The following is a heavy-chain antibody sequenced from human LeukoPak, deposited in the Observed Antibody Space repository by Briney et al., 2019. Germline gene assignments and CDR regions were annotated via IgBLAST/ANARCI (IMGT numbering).Heavy chain of an antibody. CDR2: ISSSSSYI. J-gene: IGHJ5*02. CDR1: GFTFSSYS. D-gene: IGHD6-19*01. Sequence: GGSLRLSCAASGFTFSSYSMNWVRQAPGKGLEWVSSISSSSSYIYYADSVKGRFTISRDNAKNSLYLQMNSLRAEDTAVYYCARGFGSGWWGDWFDPWGQGTLVTASS. CDR3: ARGFGSGWWGDWFDP. V-gene: IGHV3-21*01.